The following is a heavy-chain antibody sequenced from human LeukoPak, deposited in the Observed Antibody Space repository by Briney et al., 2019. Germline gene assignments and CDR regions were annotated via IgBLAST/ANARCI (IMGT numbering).Heavy chain of an antibody. D-gene: IGHD3-22*01. CDR1: GFTFSSYA. V-gene: IGHV3-23*01. CDR3: ANYYDSSGYLLFGYYFDY. CDR2: ISGSGGST. Sequence: PGGSLRLSCAASGFTFSSYAMSWVRQAPGKGLEWVSAISGSGGSTYYADSVKGRFTISRDNSKNMLYLQMNSLRAEDTAVYYCANYYDSSGYLLFGYYFDYWGQGTLVTVSS. J-gene: IGHJ4*02.